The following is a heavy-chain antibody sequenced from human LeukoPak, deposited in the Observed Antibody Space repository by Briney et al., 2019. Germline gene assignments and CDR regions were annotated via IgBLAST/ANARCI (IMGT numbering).Heavy chain of an antibody. D-gene: IGHD1-26*01. J-gene: IGHJ4*02. Sequence: PGGSLRLSCAASGFTFSSYSMNWVRQAPGKGLEWVSSISSSSSYIYYADSVKGRFTISRDNAKNSLYLQMNSLRAEDTAVYYCARSRYSGSYWQYAEAYFDYWGQGTLVTVSS. CDR3: ARSRYSGSYWQYAEAYFDY. CDR1: GFTFSSYS. CDR2: ISSSSSYI. V-gene: IGHV3-21*01.